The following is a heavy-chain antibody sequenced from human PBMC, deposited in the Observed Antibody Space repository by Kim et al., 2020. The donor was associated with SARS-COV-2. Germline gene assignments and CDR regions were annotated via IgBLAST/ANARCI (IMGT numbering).Heavy chain of an antibody. V-gene: IGHV4-31*03. D-gene: IGHD4-17*01. CDR1: GGSISSGGYY. CDR3: ARAATVTTPSAFDI. Sequence: SETLSLTCTVSGGSISSGGYYWSWIRQHPGKGLEWIGYIYYSGSTYYNPSLKSRVTISVDTSKNQFSLKLSSVTAADTAVYYCARAATVTTPSAFDIWGQGTMVTVSS. J-gene: IGHJ3*02. CDR2: IYYSGST.